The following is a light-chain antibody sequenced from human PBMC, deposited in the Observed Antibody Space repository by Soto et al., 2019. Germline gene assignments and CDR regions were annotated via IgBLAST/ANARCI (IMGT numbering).Light chain of an antibody. J-gene: IGKJ5*01. CDR1: QSVSSSS. CDR2: DAS. CDR3: QQYGSPIT. Sequence: EIVLTQSPGTLSLSPGERATPSCRASQSVSSSSLAWYQQKRGQAPRLLIHDASSRATGIPDRFSGSGSGTDFTLTISRLEPEDFAVYYCQQYGSPITFGQGTRLEIK. V-gene: IGKV3-20*01.